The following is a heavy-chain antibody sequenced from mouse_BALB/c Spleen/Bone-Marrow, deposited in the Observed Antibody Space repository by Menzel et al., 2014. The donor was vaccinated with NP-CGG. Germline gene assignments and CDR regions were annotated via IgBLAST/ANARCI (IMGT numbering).Heavy chain of an antibody. Sequence: VQLQQSGAVLVRSGASVKLSCTASGFNIKDYYMHWVKQRPEQGLEWMGWIDPANGDTEYAPKFQGKATMTADTSSNTAYLQLRRPTSEYAAVFSYNSNYRAVGDCGQGTSVNVSA. CDR2: IDPANGDT. D-gene: IGHD2-5*01. CDR3: NSNYRAVGD. CDR1: GFNIKDYY. V-gene: IGHV14-4*02. J-gene: IGHJ4*01.